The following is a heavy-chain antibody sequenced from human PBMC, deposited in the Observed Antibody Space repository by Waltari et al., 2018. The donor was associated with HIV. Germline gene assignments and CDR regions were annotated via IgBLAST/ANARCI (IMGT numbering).Heavy chain of an antibody. J-gene: IGHJ6*02. V-gene: IGHV1-69*12. Sequence: QVQLVQSGAEVKKPGSSVKVSCKASGDTFSSYAISWVRQAHGQGREWMGGLIPVFGTTNYAQKFQGRVTITADESTSTAYMELSSLRSEDTAVYYCASPISPGGMYYYGMDVWGQGTTVTVSS. CDR2: LIPVFGTT. CDR1: GDTFSSYA. CDR3: ASPISPGGMYYYGMDV. D-gene: IGHD3-16*01.